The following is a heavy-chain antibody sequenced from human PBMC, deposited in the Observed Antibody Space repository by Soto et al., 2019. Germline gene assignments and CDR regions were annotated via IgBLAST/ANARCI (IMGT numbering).Heavy chain of an antibody. D-gene: IGHD6-13*01. J-gene: IGHJ6*02. CDR2: INPDSGGT. CDR1: GYTFTGYY. Sequence: ASVKVSCKASGYTFTGYYMHWVRQAPGQGLEWMGWINPDSGGTNYAQKFQGRVTMTRDTSISTAYMELSRLRSDDTAVYYCARVAGSSSWNYYYYGMDVWGQGTTVTVSS. V-gene: IGHV1-2*02. CDR3: ARVAGSSSWNYYYYGMDV.